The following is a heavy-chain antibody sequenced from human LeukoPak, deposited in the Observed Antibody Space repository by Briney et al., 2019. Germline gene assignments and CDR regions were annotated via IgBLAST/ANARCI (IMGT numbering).Heavy chain of an antibody. CDR1: GYTFTGYY. V-gene: IGHV1-2*02. CDR2: INASSDGT. CDR3: ARYFYGSSGSSSDAFDI. Sequence: ASVTVTRKCSGYTFTGYYMHWVRQAPGQGLEWMGWINASSDGTNYAWRFQGRVTMTSDTSISTAYMELSKLKSDDSAVYYCARYFYGSSGSSSDAFDIWGQGTMVTVSS. D-gene: IGHD3-22*01. J-gene: IGHJ3*02.